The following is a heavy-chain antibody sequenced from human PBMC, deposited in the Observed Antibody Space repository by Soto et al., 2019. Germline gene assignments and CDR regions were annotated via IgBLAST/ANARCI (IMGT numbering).Heavy chain of an antibody. D-gene: IGHD5-18*01. CDR2: IYSDGSGT. Sequence: WALRLSCAASGFTFSNVWMHWVRQAPGKGLVWVSRIYSDGSGTTYADSVKGRFTISRDNAKSTLYLQMNSLRAEDTAVYYCATLNSFGSDYWGRGTLVTVSS. J-gene: IGHJ4*02. CDR1: GFTFSNVW. V-gene: IGHV3-74*01. CDR3: ATLNSFGSDY.